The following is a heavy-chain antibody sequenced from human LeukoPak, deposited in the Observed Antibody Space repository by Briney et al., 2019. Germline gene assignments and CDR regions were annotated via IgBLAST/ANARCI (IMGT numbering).Heavy chain of an antibody. V-gene: IGHV3-74*01. J-gene: IGHJ4*02. CDR2: INRDGSST. CDR1: GFTFSSYW. CDR3: ATETAVSGGIFFDY. Sequence: PGGSLRLSCAASGFTFSSYWMHWVRQVPGKGLVWVSRINRDGSSTTYADSVKGRFTISRDNAKNTLYLQMNSLRADDAAVYYCATETAVSGGIFFDYWGQGTLVTVSS. D-gene: IGHD3-10*01.